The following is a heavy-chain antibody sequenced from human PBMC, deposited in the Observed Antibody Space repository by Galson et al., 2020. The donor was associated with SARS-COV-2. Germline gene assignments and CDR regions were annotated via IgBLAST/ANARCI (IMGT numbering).Heavy chain of an antibody. J-gene: IGHJ6*02. CDR3: AKDIGISICGGYGLDF. CDR2: LRGSGGST. D-gene: IGHD3-3*01. Sequence: TGGSLRPSCAASGFTLRTYAMSWVRQAPGKGLEWVSALRGSGGSTYYADFVKGRFTISRDNSKNTLYLQMNRLRAEDTAVYYCAKDIGISICGGYGLDFWGQGTTVTVSS. CDR1: GFTLRTYA. V-gene: IGHV3-23*01.